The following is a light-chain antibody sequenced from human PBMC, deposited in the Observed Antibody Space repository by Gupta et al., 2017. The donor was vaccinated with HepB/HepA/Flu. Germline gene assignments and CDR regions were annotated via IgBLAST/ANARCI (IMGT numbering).Light chain of an antibody. J-gene: IGLJ2*01. V-gene: IGLV1-44*01. CDR2: SNN. CDR3: AARDDSRNVVV. CDR1: SSNLGSNN. Sequence: QSVLTQPPSASWPPEQRVTISCSGSSSNLGSNNVNWYPPLPGTAPKLLIYSNNQRPSAVPDRFSGSKYGTSASLAITGLQAEDEADYYCAARDDSRNVVVFGGGTKLTVL.